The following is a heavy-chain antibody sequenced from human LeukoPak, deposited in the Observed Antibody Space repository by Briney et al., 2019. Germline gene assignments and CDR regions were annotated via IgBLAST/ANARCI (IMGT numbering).Heavy chain of an antibody. Sequence: ASVKVSCTASGYTFTGYHMHWVRQAPGQGLEWMGRINPNSGDTNYAQKFQGRVAMTRDTSISTAFMELTRLRSDDTAVYYCARDYCSSTSCLFDYWGQGTLVTVSS. CDR3: ARDYCSSTSCLFDY. J-gene: IGHJ4*02. CDR2: INPNSGDT. V-gene: IGHV1-2*06. D-gene: IGHD2-2*01. CDR1: GYTFTGYH.